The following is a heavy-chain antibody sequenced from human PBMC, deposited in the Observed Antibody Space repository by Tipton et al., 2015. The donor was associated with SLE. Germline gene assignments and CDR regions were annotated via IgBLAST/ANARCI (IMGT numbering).Heavy chain of an antibody. CDR3: ARGRTLYYDFWSGYYSGWFDP. CDR2: INHSGST. J-gene: IGHJ5*02. Sequence: TLSLTCAVYGGSFSDYYWSWIRQPPGKGLEWIGEINHSGSTNYNPSLKSRVTISVDTSKNQFSLKLSSVTAADTAVYYCARGRTLYYDFWSGYYSGWFDPWGQGTLVTVSS. CDR1: GGSFSDYY. V-gene: IGHV4-34*01. D-gene: IGHD3-3*01.